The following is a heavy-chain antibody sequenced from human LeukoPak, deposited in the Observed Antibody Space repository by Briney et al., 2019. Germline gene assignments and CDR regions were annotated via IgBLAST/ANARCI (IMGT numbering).Heavy chain of an antibody. CDR1: GIAFSSYW. J-gene: IGHJ4*02. CDR3: ARDESQEMVTIRGFDC. Sequence: PGGSLRLSCAASGIAFSSYWMHWVRQAPGKGLVWVSGVNRDGRDTRYAGSVKGRFTISRDNAKSTLYLQMNSLRAEDTAVYYCARDESQEMVTIRGFDCWGQGTLVTVSS. D-gene: IGHD5-24*01. V-gene: IGHV3-74*01. CDR2: VNRDGRDT.